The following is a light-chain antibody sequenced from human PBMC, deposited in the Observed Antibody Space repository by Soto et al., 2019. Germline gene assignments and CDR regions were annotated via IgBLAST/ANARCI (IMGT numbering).Light chain of an antibody. CDR2: RAS. V-gene: IGKV3-20*01. Sequence: IVLTQSPGTLSLSPGERATLSCRASQSVTSGYLAWYQQKPGQAPRLLIYRASIRATGIPDRFSGSGSGTDYNLNISRLEPEDCAVFYCQQYGSSPWTFGKGTKVEVK. J-gene: IGKJ1*01. CDR1: QSVTSGY. CDR3: QQYGSSPWT.